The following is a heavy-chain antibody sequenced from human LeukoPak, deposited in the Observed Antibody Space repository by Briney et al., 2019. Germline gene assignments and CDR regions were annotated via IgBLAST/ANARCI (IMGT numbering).Heavy chain of an antibody. D-gene: IGHD2-15*01. CDR3: ARDRGYCSGGSCYSSGSRFDP. Sequence: SETLSLTCTVSGGSISSGSYYWSWIRQPAGKGLEWIGRIYTSGSTNYNPSLKSRVTISVDTSKNQFSLKLSSVTAADTAVYYCARDRGYCSGGSCYSSGSRFDPWGQGTLVTVSS. J-gene: IGHJ5*02. V-gene: IGHV4-61*02. CDR2: IYTSGST. CDR1: GGSISSGSYY.